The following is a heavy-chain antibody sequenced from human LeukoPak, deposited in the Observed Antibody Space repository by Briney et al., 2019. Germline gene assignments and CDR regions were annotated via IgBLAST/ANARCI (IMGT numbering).Heavy chain of an antibody. CDR3: ARYYDFWSGYDY. CDR1: GESISGFY. V-gene: IGHV4-59*08. CDR2: IYYSGST. D-gene: IGHD3-3*01. J-gene: IGHJ4*02. Sequence: SETLSLTCTVSGESISGFYWNWLRQPPGKGLEWLGYIYYSGSTNYNPSLKNRVTISIDTSKNQFSLKLSSVTAADTAVYYCARYYDFWSGYDYWGQGTLVTVSS.